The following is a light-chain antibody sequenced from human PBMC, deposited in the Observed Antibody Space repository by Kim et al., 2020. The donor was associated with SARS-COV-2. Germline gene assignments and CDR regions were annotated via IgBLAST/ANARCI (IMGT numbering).Light chain of an antibody. J-gene: IGKJ3*01. V-gene: IGKV1-39*01. CDR1: QKKNSQ. Sequence: ASGGDRVTSTSRTSQKKNSQLKWYHKKPGRATKLLSYDASTLQGGVPSRFSGSGSETDITLTISSLQPEDFATYFCEQTYITPFTFGRGTKVDIK. CDR2: DAS. CDR3: EQTYITPFT.